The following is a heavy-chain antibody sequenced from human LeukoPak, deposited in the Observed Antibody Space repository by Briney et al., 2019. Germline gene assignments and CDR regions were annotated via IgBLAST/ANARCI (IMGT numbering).Heavy chain of an antibody. Sequence: RGASVKVSCKASGYTFTGYYMPWVRQAPGQGLEWMGWINPNSGGTNYAQKFQGRVTMTRDTSISTAYMELSRLRSDDTAVYYCARERSVVVPAARKWGYFDYWGQGTLVTVSS. D-gene: IGHD2-2*01. CDR1: GYTFTGYY. V-gene: IGHV1-2*02. J-gene: IGHJ4*02. CDR2: INPNSGGT. CDR3: ARERSVVVPAARKWGYFDY.